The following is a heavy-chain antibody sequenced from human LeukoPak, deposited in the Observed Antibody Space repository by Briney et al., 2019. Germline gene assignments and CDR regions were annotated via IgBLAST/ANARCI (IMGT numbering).Heavy chain of an antibody. CDR2: ISGGGGRT. Sequence: GESLRLSCAASGFTFSSYAMSWVRQAPGKGLEWVSTISGGGGRTWYADSVKGRFTISRDNSKNTVDVQLNSLRAEDTAVYYCAKFRGSERTVNDCWGQGTLVTVSP. D-gene: IGHD1-1*01. CDR3: AKFRGSERTVNDC. V-gene: IGHV3-23*01. J-gene: IGHJ4*02. CDR1: GFTFSSYA.